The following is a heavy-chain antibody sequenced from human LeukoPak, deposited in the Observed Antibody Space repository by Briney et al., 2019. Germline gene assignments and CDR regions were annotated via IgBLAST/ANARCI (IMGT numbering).Heavy chain of an antibody. CDR1: DGSFSSYY. CDR3: AREYCSDVSCHDNWFDP. V-gene: IGHV4-34*01. CDR2: INDSGST. D-gene: IGHD2-15*01. J-gene: IGHJ5*02. Sequence: PSETLSLTCAVYDGSFSSYYWTWIRQSPGKGLEWIGEINDSGSTNFNPSLRSRATISLDTSKNQFSLRLISVTAADTAVYYCAREYCSDVSCHDNWFDPWGQGTLVSVSS.